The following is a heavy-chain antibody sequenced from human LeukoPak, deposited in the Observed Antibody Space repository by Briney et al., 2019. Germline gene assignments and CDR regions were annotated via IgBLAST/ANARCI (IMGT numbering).Heavy chain of an antibody. J-gene: IGHJ4*02. CDR1: GDSVSSAGYH. V-gene: IGHV4-61*08. CDR2: SGSP. Sequence: SETLFLTCSVAGDSVSSAGYHWSWIRQAPGKGLEWFGHSGSPSYNPSLKSRVMISRDTSKNQLSLKVSTVTAADTAVYYCTTYYVGEGGRGHWGPGTLVTVSS. D-gene: IGHD2-21*01. CDR3: TTYYVGEGGRGH.